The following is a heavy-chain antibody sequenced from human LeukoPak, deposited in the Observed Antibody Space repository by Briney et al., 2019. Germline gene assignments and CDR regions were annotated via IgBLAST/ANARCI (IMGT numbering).Heavy chain of an antibody. CDR3: AKGESRFGELSYYYGMDV. D-gene: IGHD3-10*01. CDR1: GFTFSSYA. J-gene: IGHJ6*02. V-gene: IGHV3-23*01. Sequence: GGSLRLSCAASGFTFSSYAMSWVRQAPGKGLEWVSAISGSGGSTYYADSVKGRFTISRDNSKNTLYLQMNSLRAEDTAVYYCAKGESRFGELSYYYGMDVWGQGTTVTVSS. CDR2: ISGSGGST.